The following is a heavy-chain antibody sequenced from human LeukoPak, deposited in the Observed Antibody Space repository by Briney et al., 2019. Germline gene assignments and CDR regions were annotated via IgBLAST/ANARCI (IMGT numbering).Heavy chain of an antibody. CDR1: GFNFHSSW. CDR3: AREPTAMIL. CDR2: ISSSSTYI. D-gene: IGHD5-18*01. Sequence: GGSLRLSCAAAGFNFHSSWMNWVRQTPGKGLEWVSSISSSSTYIYYADSVKGRFTISRDNAKNSLYLQMNSLRAEDTAVYYCAREPTAMILWGQGTLVTVSS. V-gene: IGHV3-21*01. J-gene: IGHJ4*02.